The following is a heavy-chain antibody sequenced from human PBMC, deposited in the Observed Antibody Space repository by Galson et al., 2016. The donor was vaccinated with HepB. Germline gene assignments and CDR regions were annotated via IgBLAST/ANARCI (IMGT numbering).Heavy chain of an antibody. D-gene: IGHD5-12*01. CDR3: ARDRLGGRPTYYYYYDMDV. CDR2: IWFDGSKN. Sequence: SLRLSCAASGFTFRSFGMHWVRQAPGKGLEWVAVIWFDGSKNFYADSVKGRFTISRDNSKNTVFLQLNSLRVEDTAVYYCARDRLGGRPTYYYYYDMDVWGQGTTVTVSS. CDR1: GFTFRSFG. V-gene: IGHV3-33*01. J-gene: IGHJ6*02.